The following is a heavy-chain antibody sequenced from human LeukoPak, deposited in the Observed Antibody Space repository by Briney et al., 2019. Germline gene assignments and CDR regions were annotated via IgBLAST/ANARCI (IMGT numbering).Heavy chain of an antibody. Sequence: TSETLSLTCTVSGGSISSYYWSWIRQPPGKGLEWIGYIYYSGSTNYNLSLKSRVTISVDTSKNQFSLKLSSVTAADTAVYYCARETYYYGSGSPAAFDYWGQGTLVTVSS. CDR1: GGSISSYY. D-gene: IGHD3-10*01. V-gene: IGHV4-59*12. J-gene: IGHJ4*02. CDR2: IYYSGST. CDR3: ARETYYYGSGSPAAFDY.